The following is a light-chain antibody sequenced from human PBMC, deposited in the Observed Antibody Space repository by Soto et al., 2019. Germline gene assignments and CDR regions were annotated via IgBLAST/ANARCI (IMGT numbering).Light chain of an antibody. CDR1: QSISSW. CDR3: QQYNSYSPWT. Sequence: DIQGTQSPSTLSASVGDRVTITCRASQSISSWLAWYQQKPGKAPKLLIYDASSLESGVPSRFSGSGSGTEFTLTISSLQPDDFATYYCQQYNSYSPWTFGQGTKVDIK. V-gene: IGKV1-5*01. CDR2: DAS. J-gene: IGKJ1*01.